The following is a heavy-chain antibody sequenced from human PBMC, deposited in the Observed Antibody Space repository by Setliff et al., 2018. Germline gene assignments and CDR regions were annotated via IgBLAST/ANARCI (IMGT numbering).Heavy chain of an antibody. CDR2: SRNRANSYTT. J-gene: IGHJ3*02. V-gene: IGHV3-72*01. D-gene: IGHD5-18*01. CDR3: TFARDGYDVFDI. CDR1: GFISSDHY. Sequence: PGGSLRLSCAASGFISSDHYMDWVRQAPGKGLEWVGRSRNRANSYTTEYAASVKGRFTISRDDSRNSLSLQMNSLTTEDTAVYYCTFARDGYDVFDIWGQGTMVTVSS.